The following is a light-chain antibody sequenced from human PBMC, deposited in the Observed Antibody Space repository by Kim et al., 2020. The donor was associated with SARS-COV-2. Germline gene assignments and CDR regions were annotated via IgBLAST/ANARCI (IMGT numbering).Light chain of an antibody. CDR2: DVN. CDR3: CSYGGNYTWV. Sequence: QSALTQPRSVSGSPGQSVTLSCNGTSSDVGGYSYVSWYQQHPGKAPTLMIYDVNKRPSGVPQRFSGSKSDNTASLTISGLQAEDEADYYCCSYGGNYTWVFGGGTQLTVL. V-gene: IGLV2-11*01. J-gene: IGLJ3*02. CDR1: SSDVGGYSY.